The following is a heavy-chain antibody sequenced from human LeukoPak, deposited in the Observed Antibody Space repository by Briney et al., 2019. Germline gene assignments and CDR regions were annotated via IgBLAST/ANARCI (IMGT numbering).Heavy chain of an antibody. V-gene: IGHV3-30*18. CDR1: GFAFSAYG. J-gene: IGHJ4*02. CDR2: LSYDGTNG. Sequence: GGSLILSCAASGFAFSAYGMHWARPAPGKGLEWVAVLSYDGTNGYYAGSVKGRLTISRDNSKNTLDLQMNSLRAEDTAVYYCAKGLNSGWYGQSFDLWGQGTLVTVSS. CDR3: AKGLNSGWYGQSFDL. D-gene: IGHD6-19*01.